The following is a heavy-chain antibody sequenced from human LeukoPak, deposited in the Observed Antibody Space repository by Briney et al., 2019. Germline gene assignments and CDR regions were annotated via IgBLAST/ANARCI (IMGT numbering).Heavy chain of an antibody. CDR3: VRAGDQYFDV. D-gene: IGHD7-27*01. CDR2: ISPSGDTT. V-gene: IGHV1-46*01. J-gene: IGHJ4*02. CDR1: GYIFTNHF. Sequence: ASVNVSCKPPGYIFTNHFLHWVGQAAAQGLQWRGIISPSGDTTNYAQKFVGRVTLTRDKSTSTVYLDLRSLESEDTALYYCVRAGDQYFDVRGQGIQVTVSS.